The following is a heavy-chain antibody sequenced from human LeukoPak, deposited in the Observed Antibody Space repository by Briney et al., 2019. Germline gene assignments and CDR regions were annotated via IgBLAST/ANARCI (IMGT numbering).Heavy chain of an antibody. CDR1: GFTFSSYE. CDR3: AKGPSLIVVVPATSSYYMGV. Sequence: GSLRLSCAASGFTFSSYEMNWVRQAPGKGLEWVSYIISSGSTIYYADSVKGRFTISRDNAKNSLYLQMNSLRAEDTAVYYCAKGPSLIVVVPATSSYYMGVWGKGTTVTISS. D-gene: IGHD2-15*01. V-gene: IGHV3-48*03. CDR2: IISSGSTI. J-gene: IGHJ6*03.